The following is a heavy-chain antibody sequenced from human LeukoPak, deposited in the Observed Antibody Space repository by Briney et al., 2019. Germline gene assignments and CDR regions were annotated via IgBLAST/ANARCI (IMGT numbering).Heavy chain of an antibody. CDR1: GYTFTTYY. V-gene: IGHV1-46*01. D-gene: IGHD6-13*01. CDR2: INPTGGST. Sequence: DSVKVSCKASGYTFTTYYIHWVRQAPGQGLEWMGIINPTGGSTTYAQKFQGRVTMTRDTSTSTVFMEVNSLRSEDTAVYYCALYSSTWYWGQGTLVTVSS. CDR3: ALYSSTWY. J-gene: IGHJ4*02.